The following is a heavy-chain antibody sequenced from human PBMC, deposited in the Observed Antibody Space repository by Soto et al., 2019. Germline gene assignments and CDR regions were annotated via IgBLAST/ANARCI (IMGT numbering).Heavy chain of an antibody. CDR2: IKSKTSGGTT. CDR1: GFTFSAAW. J-gene: IGHJ6*02. CDR3: TTDCSGGSCYPGASYYFYAMDV. Sequence: PGGSLCLSCGASGFTFSAAWMSWVRQAPGKGLEWVGRIKSKTSGGTTDYAAPVKGRFTISRDDSKTTLYLHMNSLKTEDTAVYYCTTDCSGGSCYPGASYYFYAMDVWGQGTTVTVSS. V-gene: IGHV3-15*01. D-gene: IGHD2-15*01.